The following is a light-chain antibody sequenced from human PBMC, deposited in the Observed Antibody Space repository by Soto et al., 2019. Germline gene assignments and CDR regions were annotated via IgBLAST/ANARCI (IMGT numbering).Light chain of an antibody. J-gene: IGKJ4*01. CDR3: QKYNSAPLT. CDR2: AAS. Sequence: DIQMTQSPSSLSASVGDRVTITCRASQDISNSLAWYQQKPGKVPKILIYAASILQSGVPARFSGSVSGTDFTLTISSLQPEDVATYYCQKYNSAPLTFGGGTNVEI. CDR1: QDISNS. V-gene: IGKV1-27*01.